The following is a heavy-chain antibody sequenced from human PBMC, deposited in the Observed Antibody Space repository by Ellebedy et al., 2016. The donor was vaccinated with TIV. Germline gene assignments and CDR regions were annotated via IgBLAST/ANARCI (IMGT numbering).Heavy chain of an antibody. D-gene: IGHD3-10*01. CDR3: AKEFAGYGMDV. CDR2: INPNSGDT. V-gene: IGHV1-2*04. J-gene: IGHJ6*02. CDR1: GYTFTGYF. Sequence: AASVKVSCKASGYTFTGYFMHWVRQAPGQGLEWMGWINPNSGDTNYAQKFQGWATLTRDTSISAAYIEVSSLRSDDTAMYYCAKEFAGYGMDVWGQGTMVTVSS.